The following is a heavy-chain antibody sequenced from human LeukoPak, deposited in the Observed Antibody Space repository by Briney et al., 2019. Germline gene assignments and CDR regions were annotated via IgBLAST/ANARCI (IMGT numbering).Heavy chain of an antibody. CDR3: SKDLTSDFGGDLDP. Sequence: GGSLRLSCAASGFTFSSYGMHWVRQAPGKGLEWVAVISYDGSNKYYADSVKGRFTISRDNSKSTVYLQMNSLRVEDAAVYYCSKDLTSDFGGDLDPWGQGTLVTVSS. D-gene: IGHD3-10*01. J-gene: IGHJ5*02. CDR2: ISYDGSNK. CDR1: GFTFSSYG. V-gene: IGHV3-30*18.